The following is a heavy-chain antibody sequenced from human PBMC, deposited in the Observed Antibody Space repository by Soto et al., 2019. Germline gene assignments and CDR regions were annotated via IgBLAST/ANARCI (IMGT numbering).Heavy chain of an antibody. CDR2: VNPILSMS. Sequence: QVQLVQSGAEVKRPVSSVKVSCKASGDTFSFYSINWVRQAPGLGLEWMGRVNPILSMSNYAQRFQGRVTXTXDXXTSTAYMELSGLRSEDTAMYYCATSSGSGYRAFDYWGQGALVTVSS. V-gene: IGHV1-69*04. CDR3: ATSSGSGYRAFDY. D-gene: IGHD3-10*01. CDR1: GDTFSFYS. J-gene: IGHJ4*02.